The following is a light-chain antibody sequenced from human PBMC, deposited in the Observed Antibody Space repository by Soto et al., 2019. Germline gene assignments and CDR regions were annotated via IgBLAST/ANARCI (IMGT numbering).Light chain of an antibody. CDR1: QSISNNY. CDR2: GSS. V-gene: IGKV3-20*01. J-gene: IGKJ2*01. CDR3: QQYGSSPPYT. Sequence: EVVLTQSPGTLSLSPGERATLSCRASQSISNNYFAWYQQKPGQAPSLLTFGSSDRATGIPDRFSVSGSGTDFTLTISRLEPEDFAVYYCQQYGSSPPYTFGQGTKLEIK.